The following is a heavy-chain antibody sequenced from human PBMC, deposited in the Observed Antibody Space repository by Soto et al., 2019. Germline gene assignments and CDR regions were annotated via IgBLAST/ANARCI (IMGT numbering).Heavy chain of an antibody. J-gene: IGHJ5*02. V-gene: IGHV1-69*13. Sequence: SVKVSCKASGGTFISYAISWVRQAPGRGLEWMGGIIPIFGTANYAQKFQGRVTITADESTSTAYMELSSLRSEDTAVYYCARGGSQGFDPWGQGTLVTVSS. CDR1: GGTFISYA. CDR2: IIPIFGTA. CDR3: ARGGSQGFDP. D-gene: IGHD5-12*01.